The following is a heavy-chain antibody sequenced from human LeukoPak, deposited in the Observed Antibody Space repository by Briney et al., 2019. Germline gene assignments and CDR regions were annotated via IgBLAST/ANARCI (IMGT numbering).Heavy chain of an antibody. CDR3: ARGGPMTTVVEYYFDY. CDR2: IKQDGSDK. J-gene: IGHJ4*02. Sequence: GGSLRLSCAASGFIFSNYWMTWVRQAPGKGLEWVANIKQDGSDKHYVDSVKGRFIISRDNAKNSLYLQVNGLRAEDTAVYYCARGGPMTTVVEYYFDYWGQGTLVTVSS. V-gene: IGHV3-7*01. D-gene: IGHD4-23*01. CDR1: GFIFSNYW.